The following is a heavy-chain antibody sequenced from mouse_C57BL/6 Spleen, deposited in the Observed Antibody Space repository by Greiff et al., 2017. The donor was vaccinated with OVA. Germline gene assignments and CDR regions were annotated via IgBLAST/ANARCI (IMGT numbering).Heavy chain of an antibody. D-gene: IGHD1-1*01. CDR3: ARPDGYYGSSYYAMDY. Sequence: EVQLVESGGGLVKPGGSLKLSCAASGFTFSDYGMHWVRQAPEKGLEWVAYISSGSSTIYYADTVKGRFTISRDNAKNTLFLQMTSLRSEDTAMYYCARPDGYYGSSYYAMDYWGQGTSVTVSS. CDR1: GFTFSDYG. J-gene: IGHJ4*01. V-gene: IGHV5-17*01. CDR2: ISSGSSTI.